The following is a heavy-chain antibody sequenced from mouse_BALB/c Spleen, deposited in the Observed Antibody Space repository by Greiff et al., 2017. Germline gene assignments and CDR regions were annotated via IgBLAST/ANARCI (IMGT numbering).Heavy chain of an antibody. CDR3: TRQGKDAMDY. CDR1: GYTFTSYY. V-gene: IGHV1S81*02. Sequence: VQLQQSGAELVKPGASVKLSCKASGYTFTSYYMYWVKQRPGQGLEWIGEINPSNGGTNFNEKFKSKATLTVDKSSSTAYMQLSSLTSEDSAVYYCTRQGKDAMDYWGQGTSVTVSS. D-gene: IGHD2-1*01. CDR2: INPSNGGT. J-gene: IGHJ4*01.